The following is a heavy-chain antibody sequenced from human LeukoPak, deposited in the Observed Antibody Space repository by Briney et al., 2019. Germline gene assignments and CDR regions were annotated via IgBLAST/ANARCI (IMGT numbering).Heavy chain of an antibody. CDR3: ARQGPYDILTGYYGMDV. CDR2: XYYSGST. J-gene: IGHJ6*02. V-gene: IGHV4-39*01. Sequence: QXPXRGLEWXXXXYYSGSTYYNPSLKSRVTISVDTSKNQFSLKLSSVTAADTAVYYCARQGPYDILTGYYGMDVWGQGTTVTVSS. D-gene: IGHD3-9*01.